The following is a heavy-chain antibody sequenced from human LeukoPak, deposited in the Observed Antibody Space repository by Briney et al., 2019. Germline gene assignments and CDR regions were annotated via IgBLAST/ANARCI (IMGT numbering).Heavy chain of an antibody. Sequence: GGSLRLSCAASGFTFSSYGMHWVRQAPGKGLEWVSYISSSGSTIYYADSVKGRFTISRDNAKNSLYLQMNSLRAEDTAVYYCASRLRVGATPAFDIWGQGTMVTVSS. CDR1: GFTFSSYG. CDR2: ISSSGSTI. CDR3: ASRLRVGATPAFDI. D-gene: IGHD1-26*01. J-gene: IGHJ3*02. V-gene: IGHV3-48*04.